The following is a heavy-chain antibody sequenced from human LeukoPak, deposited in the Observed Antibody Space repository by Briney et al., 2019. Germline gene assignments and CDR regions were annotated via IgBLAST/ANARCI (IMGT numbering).Heavy chain of an antibody. Sequence: PSETLSLTCAVSGYSISSGYYWGWIRQPPGKGLEWIGSIYHSGRIYYNPSLKSRVTISVDTSKNQFSLKLSSVTAADTAVYYCARDSSSSYSDAFDIWGQGTMVTVSS. D-gene: IGHD6-13*01. CDR1: GYSISSGYY. J-gene: IGHJ3*02. CDR3: ARDSSSSYSDAFDI. CDR2: IYHSGRI. V-gene: IGHV4-38-2*01.